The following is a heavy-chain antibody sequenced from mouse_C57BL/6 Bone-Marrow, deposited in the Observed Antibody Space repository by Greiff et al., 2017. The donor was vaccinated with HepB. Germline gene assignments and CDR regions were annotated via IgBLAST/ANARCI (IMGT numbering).Heavy chain of an antibody. V-gene: IGHV14-4*01. CDR2: IDPENGDT. CDR1: GFNIKDDY. CDR3: TTLYYSNYYFDY. Sequence: EVQLQQSGAELVRPGASVKLSCTASGFNIKDDYMHWVKQRPEQGLEWIGWIDPENGDTEYASKFQGKATITADTSSNTAYLQLSSLTSADTAVYYCTTLYYSNYYFDYWGQGTTLTVSS. D-gene: IGHD2-5*01. J-gene: IGHJ2*01.